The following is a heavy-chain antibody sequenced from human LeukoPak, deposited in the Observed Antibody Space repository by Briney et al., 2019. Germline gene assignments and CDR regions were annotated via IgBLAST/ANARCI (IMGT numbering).Heavy chain of an antibody. CDR3: ARTGIAAAGWFDP. J-gene: IGHJ5*02. CDR1: GYTFTGYY. CDR2: ISAYNGNT. Sequence: ASVKVSCKASGYTFTGYYMHWGRQAPGQGLEWMGWISAYNGNTNYAQKLQGRVTMTTDTSTSTAYMELRSLRSDDTAVYYCARTGIAAAGWFDPWGQGTLVTVSS. D-gene: IGHD6-13*01. V-gene: IGHV1-18*04.